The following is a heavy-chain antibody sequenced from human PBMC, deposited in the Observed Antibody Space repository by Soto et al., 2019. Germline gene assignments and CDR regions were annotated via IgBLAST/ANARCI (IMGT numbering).Heavy chain of an antibody. V-gene: IGHV3-23*01. D-gene: IGHD6-19*01. CDR2: ISGSGGST. CDR3: AKDGFSGWTHDY. CDR1: GFTFSSYA. J-gene: IGHJ4*02. Sequence: GGSLRLSCAASGFTFSSYAMSWVRQAPGKGLEWVSAISGSGGSTYYADSVKGRFTTSRDNSKNTLYLQMNSLRAEDTAVYYCAKDGFSGWTHDYWGQGTLVTVSS.